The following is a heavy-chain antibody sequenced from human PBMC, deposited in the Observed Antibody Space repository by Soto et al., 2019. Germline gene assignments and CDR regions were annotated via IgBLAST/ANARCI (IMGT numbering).Heavy chain of an antibody. D-gene: IGHD5-18*01. J-gene: IGHJ4*02. CDR3: AGARVDPAMVTTPALFDY. CDR2: IYYSGST. V-gene: IGHV4-59*01. CDR1: GGSISSYY. Sequence: QVQLQESGPGLVKPSETLSLTCTVSGGSISSYYWSWIRQPPGKGLEWIGYIYYSGSTNYNPSLTSRVAISVDTSEDQVALRLSSVTAADTAVYFFAGARVDPAMVTTPALFDYWGQGTQVTVSS.